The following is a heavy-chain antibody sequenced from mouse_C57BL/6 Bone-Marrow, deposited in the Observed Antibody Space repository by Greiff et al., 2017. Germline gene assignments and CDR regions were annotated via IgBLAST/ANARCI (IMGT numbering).Heavy chain of an antibody. D-gene: IGHD5-5*01. CDR2: INPSSGYT. CDR1: GYTFTSYW. Sequence: QLQESGAELAKPGASVKLSCKASGYTFTSYWMHWVKQRPGQGLEWIGYINPSSGYTKYNQKFKDKAKLTADKSSSTAYMQLSSLTYEDSAVYYCARLPAYWGQGTLVTVSA. J-gene: IGHJ3*01. CDR3: ARLPAY. V-gene: IGHV1-7*01.